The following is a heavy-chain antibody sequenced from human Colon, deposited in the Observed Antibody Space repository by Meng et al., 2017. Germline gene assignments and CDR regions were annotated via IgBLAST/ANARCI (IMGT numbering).Heavy chain of an antibody. J-gene: IGHJ4*02. V-gene: IGHV3-30*01. Sequence: QVQLGGCVGGVVPPGRSLRLSCAAAGFTFSSYAMHWVRQAPGKGLEWVAVISYDGSNKYYADSVKGRFTISRDNSKNTLYLQMNSLRAEDTAVYYCARTQPNWNFEQYYFDYWGQGTLVTVSS. CDR1: GFTFSSYA. CDR3: ARTQPNWNFEQYYFDY. D-gene: IGHD1-7*01. CDR2: ISYDGSNK.